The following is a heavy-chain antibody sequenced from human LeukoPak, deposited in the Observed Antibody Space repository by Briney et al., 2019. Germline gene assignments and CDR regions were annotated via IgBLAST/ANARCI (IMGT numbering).Heavy chain of an antibody. V-gene: IGHV4-30-2*01. J-gene: IGHJ4*02. CDR2: IYHSGST. D-gene: IGHD6-19*01. CDR1: GGSISSGGYS. Sequence: PSETLSLTCAVSGGSISSGGYSWSWIRQPPGKGLEWIGYIYHSGSTYYNPSLKSRVTISVDRSKNQFSLKLSSVTAADTAVYYRARGNGWDFDYWGQGTLVTVSS. CDR3: ARGNGWDFDY.